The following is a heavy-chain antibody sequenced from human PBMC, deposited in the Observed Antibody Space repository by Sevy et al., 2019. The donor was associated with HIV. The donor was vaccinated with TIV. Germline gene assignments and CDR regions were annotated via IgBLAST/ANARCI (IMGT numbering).Heavy chain of an antibody. V-gene: IGHV3-49*04. D-gene: IGHD3-3*01. CDR3: TRGYDSFSGFGPAESGY. J-gene: IGHJ4*02. Sequence: QLGESLRLSCTTSGFTFGDYALNWVRQAPGKGLEWVGFIRSKTYGGTTEYAASVKGRFTISRDDSKSIAYLQMNSLKTEDTALYYCTRGYDSFSGFGPAESGYWGQGTLVTVSS. CDR1: GFTFGDYA. CDR2: IRSKTYGGTT.